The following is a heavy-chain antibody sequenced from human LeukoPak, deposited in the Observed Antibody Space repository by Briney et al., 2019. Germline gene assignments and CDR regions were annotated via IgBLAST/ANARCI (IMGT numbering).Heavy chain of an antibody. CDR1: GFTFSSYG. J-gene: IGHJ5*02. D-gene: IGHD2-15*01. Sequence: PGGSLRLSCAAYGFTFSSYGMHWVRQAPGKGLEWVAFIRYDGSNKSYGDSVRGRFTISRDNSKNTLYLQMNSLRAEDTAIYYCAKGGYCTSSTCSQAFYNWFDPWGQGTLVTVSS. V-gene: IGHV3-30*02. CDR2: IRYDGSNK. CDR3: AKGGYCTSSTCSQAFYNWFDP.